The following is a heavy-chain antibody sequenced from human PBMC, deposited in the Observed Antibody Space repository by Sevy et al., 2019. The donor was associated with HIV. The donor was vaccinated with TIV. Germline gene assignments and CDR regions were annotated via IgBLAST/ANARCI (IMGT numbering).Heavy chain of an antibody. V-gene: IGHV3-7*01. CDR2: IKEDGSGR. CDR1: GFTFGSYW. D-gene: IGHD4-4*01. Sequence: GGSLRLSCAASGFTFGSYWMTWVRQAPGKGLEWVANIKEDGSGRFYVDSVRGRFTVSRDNAKKTLYLQMNNLRGEDTALYHCARLYSTSSGRGLDNWGQGALVTVSS. CDR3: ARLYSTSSGRGLDN. J-gene: IGHJ4*02.